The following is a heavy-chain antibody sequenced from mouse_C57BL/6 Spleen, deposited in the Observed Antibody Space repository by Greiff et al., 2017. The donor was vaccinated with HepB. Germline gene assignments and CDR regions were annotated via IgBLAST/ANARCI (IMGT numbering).Heavy chain of an antibody. J-gene: IGHJ3*01. Sequence: QVQLKESGAELARPGASVKLSCKASGYTFTSYGISWVKQRTGQGLEWIGEIYPRSGNTYYNEKFKGKATLTADKSSSTAYMELRSLTSEDSAVYFCARQLRLPEAYWGQGTLVTVSA. CDR3: ARQLRLPEAY. D-gene: IGHD3-2*02. CDR1: GYTFTSYG. CDR2: IYPRSGNT. V-gene: IGHV1-81*01.